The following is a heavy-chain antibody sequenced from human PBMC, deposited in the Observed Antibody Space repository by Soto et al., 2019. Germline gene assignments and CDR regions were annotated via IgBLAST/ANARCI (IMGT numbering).Heavy chain of an antibody. D-gene: IGHD6-13*01. J-gene: IGHJ4*02. CDR1: GCSISSYY. CDR3: ARHHSSWYYYKYFDY. CDR2: IYYSGST. Sequence: SETLSLTCTVSGCSISSYYWSWIRQPPGKGLEWIGYIYYSGSTNYNPSLKSRVTISVDTSKNQFSLKLSSVTAADTAVYYCARHHSSWYYYKYFDYWGQGTLVTVSS. V-gene: IGHV4-59*08.